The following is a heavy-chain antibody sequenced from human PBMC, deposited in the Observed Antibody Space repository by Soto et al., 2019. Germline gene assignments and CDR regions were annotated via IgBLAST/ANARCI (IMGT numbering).Heavy chain of an antibody. V-gene: IGHV4-4*02. CDR1: GGYMSSSNW. CDR3: ARRYGSFFDI. J-gene: IGHJ3*02. CDR2: AHHSGRT. Sequence: SETLSLTCSVSGGYMSSSNWWNWVRQPPGKGLEWIGEAHHSGRTNYNPSLKSRVTISVDKSKNHFSLKLSSVTAADTAVYYCARRYGSFFDIWGQGTMVTVS. D-gene: IGHD3-10*01.